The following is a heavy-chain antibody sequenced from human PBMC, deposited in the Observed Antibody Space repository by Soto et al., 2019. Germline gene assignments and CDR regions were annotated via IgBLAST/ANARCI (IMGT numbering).Heavy chain of an antibody. D-gene: IGHD6-6*01. J-gene: IGHJ4*02. CDR1: GGSISSGDYY. Sequence: QVQLQESGPGLVKPSQTLSLTCTVSGGSISSGDYYWSWIRQPPGKGLEWIGYIYYSGSTYYNPDLKSRVTIPVDTSMRQFSLKPSSVTAADSAVYYWARASSIAARPLDYWGRATVVTVSS. V-gene: IGHV4-30-4*01. CDR3: ARASSIAARPLDY. CDR2: IYYSGST.